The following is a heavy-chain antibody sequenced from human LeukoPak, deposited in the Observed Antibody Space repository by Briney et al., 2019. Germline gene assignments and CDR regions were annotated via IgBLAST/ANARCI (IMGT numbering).Heavy chain of an antibody. CDR1: GYTFTAYY. V-gene: IGHV7-4-1*02. J-gene: IGHJ4*02. CDR2: INTNTGNP. Sequence: ASVKVSCKASGYTFTAYYMHWVRQAPGQGLEWMGWINTNTGNPTYAQGFTGRFVFSLDTSVSTAYLQISSLKAEDTAVYYCARENSVGAFDYWGQGTLVTVSS. CDR3: ARENSVGAFDY. D-gene: IGHD1-26*01.